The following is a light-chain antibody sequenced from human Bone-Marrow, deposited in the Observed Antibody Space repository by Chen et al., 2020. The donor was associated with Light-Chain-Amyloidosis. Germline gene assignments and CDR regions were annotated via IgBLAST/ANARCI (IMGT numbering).Light chain of an antibody. CDR2: EDD. J-gene: IGLJ3*02. V-gene: IGLV6-57*01. Sequence: FMLTQPHSVSESPGKTVIISCTRSSGRIATKYVQWYQQRPGSSPTTVIYEDDQRPSGVSDRFSGSIYRSSNSASYTISGLKTEEESDYFCQSYQGSNQGVFGGGTKLTVL. CDR3: QSYQGSNQGV. CDR1: SGRIATKY.